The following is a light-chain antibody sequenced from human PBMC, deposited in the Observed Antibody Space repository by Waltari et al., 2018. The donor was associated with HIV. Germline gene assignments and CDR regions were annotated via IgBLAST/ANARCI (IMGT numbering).Light chain of an antibody. CDR2: GNT. Sequence: QSVLTQPPSVSRAPAQRVTISCTGSSSNIGAGYDVHWYQQLPGTAPKVLIYGNTSRPAGVPDRSSGSKAGTSASLAITGLQAEDEADYYGQSYDSSLSGFVVFGGGTKVTVL. CDR3: QSYDSSLSGFVV. V-gene: IGLV1-40*01. CDR1: SSNIGAGYD. J-gene: IGLJ2*01.